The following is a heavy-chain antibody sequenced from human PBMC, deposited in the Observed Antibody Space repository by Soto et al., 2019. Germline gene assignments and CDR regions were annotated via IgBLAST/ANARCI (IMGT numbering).Heavy chain of an antibody. V-gene: IGHV3-49*04. CDR3: TRDLAVGHDYGDYGYGPGYGMDV. Sequence: HPGGSLRLSCTASGFTFGDYAMSWVRQAPGKGLEWVGFIRSKAYGGTTEYAASVKGRFTISRDDSKSIAYLQMNSLKTEDTAVYYCTRDLAVGHDYGDYGYGPGYGMDVWGQGTTVTVSS. CDR1: GFTFGDYA. CDR2: IRSKAYGGTT. D-gene: IGHD4-17*01. J-gene: IGHJ6*02.